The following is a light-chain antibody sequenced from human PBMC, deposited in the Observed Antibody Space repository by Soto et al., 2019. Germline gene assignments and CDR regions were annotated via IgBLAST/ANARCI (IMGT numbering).Light chain of an antibody. CDR2: KAS. J-gene: IGKJ1*01. Sequence: DIQMTQSPSTLSASVGDRVTITCRASQSVSSWLAWYQQKPGKAPKLLIDKASSLESGVPSRFSGSGSGTEFTLTISSLQPDDFATYYCQQYNNYPCTFGQGTKVDIK. CDR1: QSVSSW. V-gene: IGKV1-5*03. CDR3: QQYNNYPCT.